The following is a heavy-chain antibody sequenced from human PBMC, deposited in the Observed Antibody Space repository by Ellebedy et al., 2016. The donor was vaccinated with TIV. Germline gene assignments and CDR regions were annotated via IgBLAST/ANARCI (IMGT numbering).Heavy chain of an antibody. Sequence: PGGSLRLSCAASGFTFSTYDMHWVRQAPGKGLGWVAIIWYDGSIQYYADSVKGRFTISRDNSKNTLYLQMNSLRDEDTAVYFCATVRDGAWYADCWGQGTLVTVSS. CDR1: GFTFSTYD. CDR3: ATVRDGAWYADC. J-gene: IGHJ4*02. D-gene: IGHD6-19*01. V-gene: IGHV3-33*08. CDR2: IWYDGSIQ.